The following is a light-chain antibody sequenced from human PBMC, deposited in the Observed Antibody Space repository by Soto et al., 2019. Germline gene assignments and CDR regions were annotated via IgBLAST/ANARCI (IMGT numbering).Light chain of an antibody. CDR2: KAS. V-gene: IGKV1-5*03. CDR3: QQYNNYFRT. Sequence: DIQMTQSPSTLSASVGDRVTITYRAGQSIDSWLAWYQQKPGKAPNLLIYKASSLESGVPSRFSGSGSGTEFTLTISSLQPDDFATYYCQQYNNYFRTFGQGTKVEIK. CDR1: QSIDSW. J-gene: IGKJ1*01.